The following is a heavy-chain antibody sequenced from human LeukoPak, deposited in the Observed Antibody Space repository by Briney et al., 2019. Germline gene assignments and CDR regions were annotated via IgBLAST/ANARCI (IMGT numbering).Heavy chain of an antibody. V-gene: IGHV4-59*11. D-gene: IGHD3-10*01. J-gene: IGHJ4*02. CDR1: GVSISTHY. CDR2: IYHSGTT. CDR3: AREANYYGSGSYFEGTFDY. Sequence: TSETLSLTCNVSGVSISTHYWSWIRQSPGKGLEWIGFIYHSGTTNYNPSLKSRVTISIDTSKNEFSLKLTSVTAADTAVYFCAREANYYGSGSYFEGTFDYWGQGSLVTVSS.